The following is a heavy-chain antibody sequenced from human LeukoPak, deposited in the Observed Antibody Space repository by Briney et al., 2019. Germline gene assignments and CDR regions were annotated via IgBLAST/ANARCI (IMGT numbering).Heavy chain of an antibody. CDR3: ARDGSGYSDPVDY. V-gene: IGHV3-20*04. CDR2: INWNGGST. Sequence: GGSLRLSCAASGFTFDDYGMSWVRQAPGKGLEWVSGINWNGGSTGYADSVKGRFTISRDNAKNSLFLQMNSLRAEDSAVYYCARDGSGYSDPVDYWGQGTLVTVSS. D-gene: IGHD3-22*01. J-gene: IGHJ4*02. CDR1: GFTFDDYG.